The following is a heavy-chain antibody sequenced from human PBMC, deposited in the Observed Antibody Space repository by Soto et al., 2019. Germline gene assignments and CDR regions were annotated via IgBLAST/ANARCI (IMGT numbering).Heavy chain of an antibody. CDR2: INHSGST. J-gene: IGHJ6*02. CDR3: AHIAARLYYYYGMDV. V-gene: IGHV4-34*01. CDR1: GGSFSGYY. D-gene: IGHD6-6*01. Sequence: QVQLQQWGAGLLKPSETLSLTCAVYGGSFSGYYWSWIRQPPGKGLEWIGEINHSGSTNYNPSLKSRVTISVDTSKNQFSLKLRSVTAADTAVYYCAHIAARLYYYYGMDVWGQGTTVTVSS.